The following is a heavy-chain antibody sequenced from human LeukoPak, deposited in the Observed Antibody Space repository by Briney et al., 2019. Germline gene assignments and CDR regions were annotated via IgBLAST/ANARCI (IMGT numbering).Heavy chain of an antibody. V-gene: IGHV4-59*01. Sequence: PSETLSLTCTVSGGSISSYYWSWIRQPPGKGLEWIGYIYYSGSTNYNPSLKSRVTISVDTSKNQFSLKLSSVTAADTAVYYCAVQAVAGTIDYWAQGTLATVSS. CDR3: AVQAVAGTIDY. CDR2: IYYSGST. J-gene: IGHJ4*02. CDR1: GGSISSYY. D-gene: IGHD6-19*01.